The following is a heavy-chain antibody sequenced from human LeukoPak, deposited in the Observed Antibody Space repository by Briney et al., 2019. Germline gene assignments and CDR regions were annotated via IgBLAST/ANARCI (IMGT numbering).Heavy chain of an antibody. CDR3: AKTGERDY. CDR1: GFTFNKVW. D-gene: IGHD7-27*01. V-gene: IGHV3-7*01. Sequence: PGGSLRLSCAASGFTFNKVWMSWVRQAPGKGLEWVANIKEDGSEKEYADSVKGRFTISRDNAKNSVYLQMNSLRDEDTAVYYCAKTGERDYWGRGTLVTVSS. J-gene: IGHJ4*02. CDR2: IKEDGSEK.